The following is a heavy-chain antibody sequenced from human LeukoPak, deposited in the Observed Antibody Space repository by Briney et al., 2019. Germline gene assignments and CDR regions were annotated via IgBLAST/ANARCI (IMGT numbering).Heavy chain of an antibody. D-gene: IGHD3-3*01. Sequence: PSETLSLTCTVSGGSISSYYWSWIRQPPGKGLEWIGYIYYSGSTNYNPSLKSRVTISVDTSKNQFSLKLSSVTAADTAVYYCARDGYDFWSGYPHYFDYWGQGTLVTVSS. CDR3: ARDGYDFWSGYPHYFDY. CDR2: IYYSGST. CDR1: GGSISSYY. V-gene: IGHV4-59*01. J-gene: IGHJ4*02.